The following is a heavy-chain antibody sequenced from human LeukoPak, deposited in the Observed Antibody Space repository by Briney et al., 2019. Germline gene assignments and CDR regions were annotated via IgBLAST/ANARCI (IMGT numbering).Heavy chain of an antibody. Sequence: SETLSLTCTVSGGSISSSSFYWGWIRQPPGKGLEWIGSIYYSGSTYYNPSLKSRVTISVDTSKNQVSLKLSSVTAADTAVYYCARKPSIRGGFHWGQGTLVTVSS. CDR2: IYYSGST. V-gene: IGHV4-39*01. CDR1: GGSISSSSFY. CDR3: ARKPSIRGGFH. D-gene: IGHD2-2*01. J-gene: IGHJ4*02.